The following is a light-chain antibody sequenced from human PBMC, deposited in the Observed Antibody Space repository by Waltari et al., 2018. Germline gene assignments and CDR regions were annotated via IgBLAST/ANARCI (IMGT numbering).Light chain of an antibody. CDR1: SSDVGGYTY. V-gene: IGLV2-11*01. J-gene: IGLJ1*01. CDR2: DVS. Sequence: QSALTPPRSVSGSPGQSVTISCTGTSSDVGGYTYVSWYQQHPGKAPKLMIYDVSKRPSGVPDRFSGSKSGNTASLTISGLQAEDEADYYCCSYAGSYVFGTGTKVTVL. CDR3: CSYAGSYV.